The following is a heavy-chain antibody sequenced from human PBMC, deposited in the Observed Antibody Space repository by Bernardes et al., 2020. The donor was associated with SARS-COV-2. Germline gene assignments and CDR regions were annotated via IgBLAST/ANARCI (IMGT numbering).Heavy chain of an antibody. Sequence: ASMKVSCKVSGYRVNEFSMHWVRQAPGKGLEWLGGFDPQNRRTIYAQKFQGRVTMTEDTSRETAYMELRNLRSDDTAVYYCATDDPAGAVFGVVIYALHIWGQGTMVAVSS. CDR3: ATDDPAGAVFGVVIYALHI. V-gene: IGHV1-24*01. J-gene: IGHJ3*02. D-gene: IGHD3-3*01. CDR2: FDPQNRRT. CDR1: GYRVNEFS.